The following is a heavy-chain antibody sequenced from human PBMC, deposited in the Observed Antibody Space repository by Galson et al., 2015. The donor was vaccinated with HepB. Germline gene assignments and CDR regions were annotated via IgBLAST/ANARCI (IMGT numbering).Heavy chain of an antibody. CDR1: GFTFDDYT. V-gene: IGHV3-43*01. J-gene: IGHJ4*02. Sequence: SLRLSCAASGFTFDDYTMHWVRQAPGKGLEWVSLISWDGGSTYYADSVKGRFTISRDNSKNSLYLQMNSLRTEDTALYYCAKDSGVTTYFDYWGQGTLVTVSS. D-gene: IGHD4-17*01. CDR3: AKDSGVTTYFDY. CDR2: ISWDGGST.